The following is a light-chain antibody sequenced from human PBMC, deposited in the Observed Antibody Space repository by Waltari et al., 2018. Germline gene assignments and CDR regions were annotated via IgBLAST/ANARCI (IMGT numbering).Light chain of an antibody. CDR2: LVS. J-gene: IGLJ1*01. CDR3: SSYTSSSTLEV. CDR1: SSDVGGYNY. Sequence: QSALTQPASVSGSPGQSITISCTGTSSDVGGYNYVPWYQQPPGQAPKLLISLVSNRPSGGSNRFSGSKSGNTASLTSSGLQAEDEADYYCSSYTSSSTLEVFGTGTKVTVL. V-gene: IGLV2-14*01.